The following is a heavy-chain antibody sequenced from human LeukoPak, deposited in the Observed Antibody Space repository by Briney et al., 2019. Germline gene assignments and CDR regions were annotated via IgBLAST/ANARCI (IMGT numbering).Heavy chain of an antibody. CDR2: ISGGGGST. J-gene: IGHJ5*02. V-gene: IGHV3-23*01. D-gene: IGHD6-19*01. Sequence: HAGGSLRLSCAASGFTFSSYGMSWVRQAPGKGLEWVSAISGGGGSTYYADSVKGRFTISRDNSKNTLYLQMNSLRAEDTAVYYCAKVSPWLPPGWFDPWGQGTLVTVSS. CDR1: GFTFSSYG. CDR3: AKVSPWLPPGWFDP.